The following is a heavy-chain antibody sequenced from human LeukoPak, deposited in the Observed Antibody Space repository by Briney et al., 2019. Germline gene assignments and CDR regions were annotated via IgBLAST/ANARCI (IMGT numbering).Heavy chain of an antibody. CDR3: AREASGEAHFDY. CDR1: RYTFTSYY. Sequence: ASVKVSCKASRYTFTSYYMHWVRQAPGQGLEWMGIINPSGGSTSYAQKFQGRVTMTRDMSTSTVYMELSSLRSEDTAVYYCAREASGEAHFDYWGQGTLVTVSS. J-gene: IGHJ4*02. CDR2: INPSGGST. D-gene: IGHD2-15*01. V-gene: IGHV1-46*01.